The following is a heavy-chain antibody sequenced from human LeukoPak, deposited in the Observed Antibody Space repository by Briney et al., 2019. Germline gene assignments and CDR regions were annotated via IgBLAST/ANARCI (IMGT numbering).Heavy chain of an antibody. D-gene: IGHD1-26*01. CDR3: ARARWDGRFDY. J-gene: IGHJ4*02. Sequence: GGSLRLSCAASGFTFSSYATHWVRQAPGKGLEYVSAISSNGGSTYYANSVKGRFTISRDNSKNTLYLQMGSLRAEDMAVYYCARARWDGRFDYWGQGTLVTVSS. CDR1: GFTFSSYA. CDR2: ISSNGGST. V-gene: IGHV3-64*01.